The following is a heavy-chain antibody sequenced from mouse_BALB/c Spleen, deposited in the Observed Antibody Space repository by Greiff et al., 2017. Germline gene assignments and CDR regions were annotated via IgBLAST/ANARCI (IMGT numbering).Heavy chain of an antibody. V-gene: IGHV4-1*02. CDR1: GFAFSSYW. Sequence: EVKLLESGGGLVQPGGSLKLSCAASGFAFSSYWMSWVRQAPGKGLEWIGEINPDSSTINYTPSLKDKFIISRDNAKNTLYLQMSKVRSEDTALYNCARRQYGNYGFTLWSHGTQDTVSA. CDR2: INPDSSTI. J-gene: IGHJ3*01. CDR3: ARRQYGNYGFTL. D-gene: IGHD2-10*02.